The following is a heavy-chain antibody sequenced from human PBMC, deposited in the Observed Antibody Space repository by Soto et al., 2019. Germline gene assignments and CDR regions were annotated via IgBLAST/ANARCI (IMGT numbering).Heavy chain of an antibody. Sequence: QVQLQESGPGLVKPSQTLSLTCTVSGGSISSGGYYWSWIRQHPGKGLEWIGYIFYSGSTYYNPSLKSRVTISVDTSKNQFSLKLSSVTAADTAVYYCASRGYSYGFSLGMDVWGQGTTVTVSS. D-gene: IGHD5-18*01. CDR1: GGSISSGGYY. CDR3: ASRGYSYGFSLGMDV. V-gene: IGHV4-31*03. J-gene: IGHJ6*02. CDR2: IFYSGST.